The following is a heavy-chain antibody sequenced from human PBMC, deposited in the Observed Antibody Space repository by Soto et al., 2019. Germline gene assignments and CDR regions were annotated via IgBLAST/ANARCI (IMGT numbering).Heavy chain of an antibody. CDR3: ARDLGGWPDY. J-gene: IGHJ4*02. V-gene: IGHV3-30-3*01. Sequence: GGSLRLSCAASGFTFSSYAMRWVRQAPGKGLEWVAVISYDGSNKYYADSVKGRFTISRDNSKNTLYLQMNSLRAEDTAVYYCARDLGGWPDYWGQGTLVTVSS. CDR1: GFTFSSYA. CDR2: ISYDGSNK. D-gene: IGHD2-15*01.